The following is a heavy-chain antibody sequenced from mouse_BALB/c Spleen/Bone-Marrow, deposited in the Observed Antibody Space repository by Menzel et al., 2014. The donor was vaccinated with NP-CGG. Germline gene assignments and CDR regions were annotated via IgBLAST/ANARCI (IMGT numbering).Heavy chain of an antibody. V-gene: IGHV14-3*02. Sequence: VQLQQSGAELVKPGASVKLSCTASGFNIKDTYMHWVKQRPEQGLEWIGRIDPANGNTKYDPKFQGKATITAVTSSNTAYPQLSSLTSEDTAVYYCASYDYGYYFDYWGQGTTLTVSS. CDR2: IDPANGNT. CDR3: ASYDYGYYFDY. D-gene: IGHD2-4*01. J-gene: IGHJ2*01. CDR1: GFNIKDTY.